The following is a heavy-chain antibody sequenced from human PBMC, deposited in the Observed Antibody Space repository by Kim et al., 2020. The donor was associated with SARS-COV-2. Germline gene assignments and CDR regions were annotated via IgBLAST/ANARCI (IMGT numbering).Heavy chain of an antibody. V-gene: IGHV3-23*01. CDR1: GFTFSSSA. CDR2: ISSGGDNT. CDR3: AKTGQLDS. D-gene: IGHD5-18*01. Sequence: GSLRLSCAASGFTFSSSAMSWVRQAPGKGLEWVSTISSGGDNTYCADSVKGRFTISRDNSKNTLYLQMNSLRAEDTAVYYCAKTGQLDSWGQGTLVTVSS. J-gene: IGHJ4*02.